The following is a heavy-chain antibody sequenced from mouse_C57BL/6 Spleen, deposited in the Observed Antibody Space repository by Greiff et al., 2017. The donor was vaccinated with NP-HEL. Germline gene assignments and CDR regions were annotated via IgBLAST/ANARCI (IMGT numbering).Heavy chain of an antibody. J-gene: IGHJ1*03. Sequence: VQLQQPGAELVKPGASVQLSCKASGYTFTSYWMHWVKQRPGQGLEWIGEIDPSDSYTNYKQKSKGQATLTVDASSSTAYMQLGSLTSVDSAVYYCARGGTTVVADVWGTGTTGTVSS. CDR2: IDPSDSYT. D-gene: IGHD1-1*01. CDR1: GYTFTSYW. V-gene: IGHV1-50*01. CDR3: ARGGTTVVADV.